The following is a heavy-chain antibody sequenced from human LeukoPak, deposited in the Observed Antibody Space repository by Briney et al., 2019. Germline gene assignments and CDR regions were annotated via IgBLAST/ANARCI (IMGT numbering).Heavy chain of an antibody. CDR3: ARAGNIRFDY. Sequence: GGSLRLSCEASGFTFSSYAMSWVRQAPGKGLEWVSGFSGSGGSTYYADSVKGRFTISRDNSKNTLYLQMNGLRAEDTAVYYCARAGNIRFDYWGQGTLVTVS. V-gene: IGHV3-23*01. J-gene: IGHJ4*02. CDR1: GFTFSSYA. D-gene: IGHD1/OR15-1a*01. CDR2: FSGSGGST.